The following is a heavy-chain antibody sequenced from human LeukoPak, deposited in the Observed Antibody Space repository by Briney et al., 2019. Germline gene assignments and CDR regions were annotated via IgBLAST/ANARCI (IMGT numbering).Heavy chain of an antibody. CDR1: GGSISSYY. Sequence: PSETLSLTCTVSGGSISSYYWSWIRQPPGKGLEWIGYIYYGGSTNYNPSLKSRVTISVDTSKNQFSLKLSSVTAADTAVYYCAREPSIAAAGTGAFDYWGQGTLVTVSS. V-gene: IGHV4-59*01. J-gene: IGHJ4*02. D-gene: IGHD6-13*01. CDR2: IYYGGST. CDR3: AREPSIAAAGTGAFDY.